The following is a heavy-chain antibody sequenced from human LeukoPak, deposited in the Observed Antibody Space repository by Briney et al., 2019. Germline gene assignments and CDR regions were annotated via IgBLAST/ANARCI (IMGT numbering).Heavy chain of an antibody. CDR3: ARDYGPIVVVPAAEMDV. J-gene: IGHJ6*04. CDR2: INPNSGGT. CDR1: GYTFTGYY. V-gene: IGHV1-2*02. D-gene: IGHD2-2*01. Sequence: GASVKVSCKASGYTFTGYYMHWVRQAPGQGLEWMGWINPNSGGTNYAQKFQGRVTMTRDTSISTAYMELSRLRSDDTAVYYCARDYGPIVVVPAAEMDVWGKGTTVSVSS.